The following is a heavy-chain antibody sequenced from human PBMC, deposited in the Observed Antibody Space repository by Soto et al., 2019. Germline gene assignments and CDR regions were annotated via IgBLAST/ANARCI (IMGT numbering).Heavy chain of an antibody. CDR3: ARDIESVTAKHFFYYYAMDV. CDR2: VSANNGHT. V-gene: IGHV1-18*01. J-gene: IGHJ6*02. Sequence: ASLKDSLNASGFTFSNYGLNWVRQAPGQGLEWMGWVSANNGHTNYAQNLQGRVSMTTDTSTSTDYMELRGLTFDDTAVYYCARDIESVTAKHFFYYYAMDVWGQGTTVTVSS. CDR1: GFTFSNYG. D-gene: IGHD2-8*01.